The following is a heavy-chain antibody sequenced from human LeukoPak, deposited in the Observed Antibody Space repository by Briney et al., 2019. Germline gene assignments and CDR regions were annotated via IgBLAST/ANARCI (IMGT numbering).Heavy chain of an antibody. Sequence: GASVKVSCKASGGTFISYAISWVRQAPGQGLEWMGGIIPIFGTANYAQKFQGRVTITADKSTSTAYMELSSLRSEDTAVYYCARGRYYYGSGSYNHYYYYMDVWGKGTTVTVSS. J-gene: IGHJ6*03. D-gene: IGHD3-10*01. V-gene: IGHV1-69*06. CDR3: ARGRYYYGSGSYNHYYYYMDV. CDR1: GGTFISYA. CDR2: IIPIFGTA.